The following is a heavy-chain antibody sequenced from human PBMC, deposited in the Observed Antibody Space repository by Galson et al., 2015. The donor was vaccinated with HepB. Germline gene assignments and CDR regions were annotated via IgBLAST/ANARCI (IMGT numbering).Heavy chain of an antibody. D-gene: IGHD2-2*01. V-gene: IGHV3-9*01. Sequence: SLRLSCAASGFTFDDYAMHWVRQAPGKGLEWVSGISWNSGSIGYADSVKGRFTISRDNAKNSLYLQMSSLRAEDTALYYCAKSGCSSTSCYANWLDPWGQGTLVTVSS. J-gene: IGHJ5*02. CDR1: GFTFDDYA. CDR3: AKSGCSSTSCYANWLDP. CDR2: ISWNSGSI.